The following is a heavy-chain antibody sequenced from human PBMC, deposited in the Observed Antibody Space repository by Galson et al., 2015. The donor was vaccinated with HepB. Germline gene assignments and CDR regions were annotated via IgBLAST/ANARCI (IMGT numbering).Heavy chain of an antibody. Sequence: SVKVSCKASGFSFTTSAMQLVRQARGQRLEWIGWIVVGSGNTNYAQKLQGRVTITRDMPTRTVYMDLNSLRSEDTAIYYCAADTLRTMLWGQGTLITVSS. CDR1: GFSFTTSA. J-gene: IGHJ4*02. CDR3: AADTLRTML. D-gene: IGHD1-7*01. CDR2: IVVGSGNT. V-gene: IGHV1-58*02.